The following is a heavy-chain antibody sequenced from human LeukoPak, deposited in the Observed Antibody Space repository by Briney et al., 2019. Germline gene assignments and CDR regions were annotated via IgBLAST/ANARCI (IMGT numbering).Heavy chain of an antibody. Sequence: ASVKVSCKASVYSFTTYYMHWVRQAPGQGLEWMGIINPSGGSTSYAQKFQGRVTMTRDTSTSTVYMELSSLRSEDTAVYYCARGGCGGDCSFDYWGQGTLVTVSS. D-gene: IGHD2-21*02. CDR1: VYSFTTYY. CDR2: INPSGGST. V-gene: IGHV1-46*01. J-gene: IGHJ4*02. CDR3: ARGGCGGDCSFDY.